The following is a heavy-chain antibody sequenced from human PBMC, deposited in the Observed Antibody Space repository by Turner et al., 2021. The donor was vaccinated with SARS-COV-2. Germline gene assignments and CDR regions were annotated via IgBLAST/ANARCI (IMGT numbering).Heavy chain of an antibody. V-gene: IGHV4-39*01. CDR2: IYYSGAT. D-gene: IGHD6-13*01. CDR3: ARHWEVAAAAYLARFDP. J-gene: IGHJ5*02. Sequence: QLQLQESGPGLVKPSDTLSVTCTVSGGSISRSSYYWGWIRQPPGKGLEWIGSIYYSGATYYNPSLKSRVTISVDTSKNQFSLKLTSVTAADTAVYFCARHWEVAAAAYLARFDPWCQGTLVTVSS. CDR1: GGSISRSSYY.